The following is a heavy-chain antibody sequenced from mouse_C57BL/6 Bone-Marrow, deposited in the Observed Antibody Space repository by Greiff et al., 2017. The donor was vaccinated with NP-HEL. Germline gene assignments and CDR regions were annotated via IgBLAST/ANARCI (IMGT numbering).Heavy chain of an antibody. CDR2: IRNKANNHAT. V-gene: IGHV6-6*01. J-gene: IGHJ3*01. D-gene: IGHD1-1*01. Sequence: EVQLVESGGGLVQPGGSMKLSCAASGFTFSDAWMDWVRQSPEKGLEWVAEIRNKANNHATYYAESVKGRFTISRDDSKSSVYLQMNSLRAEDTGIYYCTRAYGSRTGFAYWGQGTLVTVSA. CDR3: TRAYGSRTGFAY. CDR1: GFTFSDAW.